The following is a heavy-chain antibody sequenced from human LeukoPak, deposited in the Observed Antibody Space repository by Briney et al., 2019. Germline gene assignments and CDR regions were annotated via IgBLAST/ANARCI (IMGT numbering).Heavy chain of an antibody. J-gene: IGHJ5*02. CDR2: INTSGST. CDR1: GGSISSYY. Sequence: SETLSLACTVSGGSISSYYWTWIRQSAGKGLEWIGRINTSGSTNYNPSLRSRVTMSENTSKNQFSLNLTSVTAADTAVYSCAREGGDPRWLDPWGQGTLVTVSS. D-gene: IGHD6-25*01. CDR3: AREGGDPRWLDP. V-gene: IGHV4-4*07.